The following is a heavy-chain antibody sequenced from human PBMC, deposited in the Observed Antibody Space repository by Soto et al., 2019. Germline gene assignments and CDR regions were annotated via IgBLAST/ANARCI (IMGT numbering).Heavy chain of an antibody. D-gene: IGHD3-9*01. CDR1: GYTFTSYG. CDR2: ISAYNGNT. J-gene: IGHJ6*02. CDR3: ARAGGALPYPTSYYYYGMDV. Sequence: QVQLVQSGAEVKKPGASVKVSRKASGYTFTSYGISWVRQAPGQGLEWMGWISAYNGNTNYAQKLQGRVTMTTDTYXXTXYXALRSLRSDETAVYYCARAGGALPYPTSYYYYGMDVWGQGTTVTVSS. V-gene: IGHV1-18*01.